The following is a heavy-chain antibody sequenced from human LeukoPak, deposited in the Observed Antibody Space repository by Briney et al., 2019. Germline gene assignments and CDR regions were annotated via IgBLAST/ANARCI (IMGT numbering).Heavy chain of an antibody. V-gene: IGHV4-4*02. CDR1: GGSIDSSSW. CDR3: ARDPNIVSAVTLRAFDI. D-gene: IGHD5/OR15-5a*01. J-gene: IGHJ3*02. Sequence: SGTLSLTCAVSGGSIDSSSWWSWVRQPPGKGLEWIGEVFHDGSPNYNPSFRGRVTILVDKPKNHFSLNLGSLTAADTAMYYCARDPNIVSAVTLRAFDIWGQGTMVSVSS. CDR2: VFHDGSP.